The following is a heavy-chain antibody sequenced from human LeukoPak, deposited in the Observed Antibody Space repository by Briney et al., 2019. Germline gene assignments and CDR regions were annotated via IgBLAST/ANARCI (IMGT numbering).Heavy chain of an antibody. V-gene: IGHV3-23*01. Sequence: GGSLRLSCTASGFTFGDYSMTWVRQAPGKGLEWVSTITDSVSGGSTYYADSVKGRFTISRDNSKNTLYLQMSSLRAEDTAVYFCAKDRTGYSYGYFLSPWGQGTLVTVSS. CDR2: ITDSVSGGST. D-gene: IGHD5-18*01. J-gene: IGHJ5*02. CDR1: GFTFGDYS. CDR3: AKDRTGYSYGYFLSP.